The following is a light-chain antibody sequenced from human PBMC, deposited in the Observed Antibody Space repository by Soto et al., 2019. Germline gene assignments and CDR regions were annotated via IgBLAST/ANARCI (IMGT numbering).Light chain of an antibody. CDR1: QGISSY. CDR2: AAS. V-gene: IGKV1-9*01. J-gene: IGKJ2*01. Sequence: DIQLTQSPSFLSASVGDRVTITCRASQGISSYLAWYQQKPGKAPKLLIYAASTLQSGVPSRFSGSGSGTEFTLTISSLQPEDFATYFCQQYFSFPYTFGQGTTLQ. CDR3: QQYFSFPYT.